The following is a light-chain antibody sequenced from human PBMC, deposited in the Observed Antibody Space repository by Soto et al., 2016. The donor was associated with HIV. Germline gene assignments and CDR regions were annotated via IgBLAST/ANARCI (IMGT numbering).Light chain of an antibody. V-gene: IGKV1-5*03. Sequence: QVTQSPSTLSASAGDTVTITCRATQTISPWLAWYQQKPGKAPKLLIYQTSSLESGVPSRFSGTGSATEFTLTISSLQPDDFAVYYCQQYADYSRAFGQGTRVEIK. CDR3: QQYADYSRA. CDR2: QTS. J-gene: IGKJ1*01. CDR1: QTISPW.